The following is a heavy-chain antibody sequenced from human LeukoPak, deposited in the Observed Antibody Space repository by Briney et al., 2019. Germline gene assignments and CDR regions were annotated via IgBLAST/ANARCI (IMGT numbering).Heavy chain of an antibody. CDR2: FIPIFVTA. J-gene: IGHJ3*02. D-gene: IGHD3-22*01. CDR3: ARVIAYSSGFWWSALDI. Sequence: ASVKVSCKASGGTFSSYAISWVRQAPGQGLEWMGGFIPIFVTANYAQKFQGRVTITTDESTSTAYMELSSLRSEDTAVYYCARVIAYSSGFWWSALDIWGQGTMVTVSS. V-gene: IGHV1-69*05. CDR1: GGTFSSYA.